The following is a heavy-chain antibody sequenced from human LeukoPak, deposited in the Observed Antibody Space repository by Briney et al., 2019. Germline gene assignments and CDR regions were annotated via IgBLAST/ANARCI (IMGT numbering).Heavy chain of an antibody. CDR1: GFTFSGYP. J-gene: IGHJ4*02. V-gene: IGHV3-30-3*02. CDR3: AKEPQLLLSAY. CDR2: ISYDGSNK. Sequence: GKSLRLSCAASGFTFSGYPIHWVRQAPGKGLEWVAVISYDGSNKYYADSVKGRFTISRDNSKNTLYLQMNSLRAEDTAVYYCAKEPQLLLSAYWGQGTLVTVSS. D-gene: IGHD2-15*01.